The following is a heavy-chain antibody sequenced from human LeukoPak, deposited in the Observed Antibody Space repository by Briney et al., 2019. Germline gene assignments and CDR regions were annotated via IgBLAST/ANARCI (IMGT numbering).Heavy chain of an antibody. J-gene: IGHJ6*03. CDR3: AGGIYWNYGSGTNYMDV. V-gene: IGHV4-34*01. D-gene: IGHD1-7*01. CDR2: INHSGST. Sequence: SETLSLTCAVYGGSFSGYYWSWIRQPPGKGLEWIGEINHSGSTNYNPSLKSRVTISVDTSKNQFSLKLSSVTAADTAVYYCAGGIYWNYGSGTNYMDVWGKGTTVTVSS. CDR1: GGSFSGYY.